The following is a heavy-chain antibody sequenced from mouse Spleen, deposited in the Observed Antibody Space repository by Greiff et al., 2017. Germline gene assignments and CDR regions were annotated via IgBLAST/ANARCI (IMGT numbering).Heavy chain of an antibody. V-gene: IGHV1-50*01. CDR1: GYTFTSYW. J-gene: IGHJ2*01. CDR2: IDPSDSYT. CDR3: ARRDYYGSSY. Sequence: VQLQQPGAELVKPGASVKLSCKASGYTFTSYWMQWVKQRHGQGLEWIGEIDPSDSYTNYNQKFKGKATLTVDTSSSTAYMQLSSLTSEDSAGYYCARRDYYGSSYWGQGTTRTVSS. D-gene: IGHD1-1*01.